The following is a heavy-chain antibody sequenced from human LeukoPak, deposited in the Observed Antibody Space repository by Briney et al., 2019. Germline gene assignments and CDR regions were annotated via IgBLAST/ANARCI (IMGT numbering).Heavy chain of an antibody. CDR1: GFTFSDYY. Sequence: KPGGSLRLSCAASGFTFSDYYMSWIRQAPGKGPEWVSYISSSSSYTNYADSVQGRFTISRDNAKNSLYLQMNSLRAEDTAVYYCARERGGDFDYWGQGTLVTVSS. D-gene: IGHD2-21*01. J-gene: IGHJ4*02. V-gene: IGHV3-11*06. CDR2: ISSSSSYT. CDR3: ARERGGDFDY.